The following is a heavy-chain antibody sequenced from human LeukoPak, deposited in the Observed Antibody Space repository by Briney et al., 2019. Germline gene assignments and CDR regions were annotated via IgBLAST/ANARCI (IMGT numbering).Heavy chain of an antibody. Sequence: SETLSLTCTVSGGSISSYYWSWIRQPPGKGLEWIGYIYTSGSTNYNPSLKSRVTISVDTSKKQFSLKLSSVTAADTAVYYCARFSSYDSSGYYYFNWFDPWGQGTLVTVSS. D-gene: IGHD3-22*01. CDR3: ARFSSYDSSGYYYFNWFDP. V-gene: IGHV4-4*09. CDR2: IYTSGST. CDR1: GGSISSYY. J-gene: IGHJ5*02.